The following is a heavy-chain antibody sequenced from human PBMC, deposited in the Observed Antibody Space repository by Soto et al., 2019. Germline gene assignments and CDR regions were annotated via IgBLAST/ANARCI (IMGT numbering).Heavy chain of an antibody. V-gene: IGHV4-30-2*01. CDR1: GGSISRGDYY. J-gene: IGHJ4*02. Sequence: SETLSLTCSVSGGSISRGDYYWSWIRQHPGKGLEWIGYIYHTGTTYYNMSLKSRVTISVDRSKNQFSLKLSSVTAADTAVYYCARVPDYWGQGILVTVSS. CDR2: IYHTGTT. D-gene: IGHD2-2*01. CDR3: ARVPDY.